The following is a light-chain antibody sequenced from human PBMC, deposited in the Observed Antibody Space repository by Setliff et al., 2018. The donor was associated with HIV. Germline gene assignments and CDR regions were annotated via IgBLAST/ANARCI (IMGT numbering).Light chain of an antibody. V-gene: IGLV2-23*01. J-gene: IGLJ3*02. CDR3: CSHTSSNIWV. CDR1: SSTFESYNF. CDR2: EDT. Sequence: QSALTQPASVSGSPGQSITISCTGSSSTFESYNFVSWYQQSPGKAPKLIIYEDTKRPSGVSDRFSGSKSDNTASLTISGLQAGDEGDYLCCSHTSSNIWVFGGGTK.